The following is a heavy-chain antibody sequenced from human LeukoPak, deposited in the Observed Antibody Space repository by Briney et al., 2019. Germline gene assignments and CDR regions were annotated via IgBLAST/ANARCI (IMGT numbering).Heavy chain of an antibody. CDR1: GGSISSYY. CDR3: ARQEQQLIYNWFDP. CDR2: IHYSGST. J-gene: IGHJ5*02. D-gene: IGHD6-13*01. Sequence: SETLSLTCTVSGGSISSYYWSWIRQPPGKGLEWIGYIHYSGSTNYNPSLKSRVTISVDTSKNQFSLKLSSVTAADTAVYYCARQEQQLIYNWFDPWGQGTLDTVSS. V-gene: IGHV4-59*01.